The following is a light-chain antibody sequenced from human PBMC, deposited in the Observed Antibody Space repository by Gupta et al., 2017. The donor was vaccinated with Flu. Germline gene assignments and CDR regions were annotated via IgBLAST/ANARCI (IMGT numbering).Light chain of an antibody. V-gene: IGKV3-15*01. J-gene: IGKJ4*01. CDR3: QQYSNGPLT. CDR2: GAS. Sequence: IVLTPSPATLSVSPGERATLSCRASQSVSSNLAWYQQKPGQAPRLLIYGASTRATGIPARFSGSGSGTEFTLTISRLESEDFAVYYCQQYSNGPLTFGGGTKVEIK. CDR1: QSVSSN.